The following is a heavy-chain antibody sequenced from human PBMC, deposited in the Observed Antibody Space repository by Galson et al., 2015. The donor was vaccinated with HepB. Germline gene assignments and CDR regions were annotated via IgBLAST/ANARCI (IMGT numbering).Heavy chain of an antibody. V-gene: IGHV6-1*01. Sequence: CAISGDSVSSNYAVWNWIRQSPSRGPEWLGRTYYRSKWIYDYAESVKSRITITPDTSKNLVSLQLHSVTPADAAVYCCAYGVDVWGQGTTVTVSS. CDR1: GDSVSSNYAV. J-gene: IGHJ6*02. CDR2: TYYRSKWIY. CDR3: AYGVDV.